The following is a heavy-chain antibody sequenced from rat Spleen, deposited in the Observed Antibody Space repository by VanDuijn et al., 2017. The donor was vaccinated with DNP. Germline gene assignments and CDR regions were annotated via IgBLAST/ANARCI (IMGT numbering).Heavy chain of an antibody. J-gene: IGHJ1*01. CDR2: ITYSGDT. V-gene: IGHV3-1*01. D-gene: IGHD4-3*01. CDR1: GYSITNNY. Sequence: EVQLQGSGPGLVKPSQSLSLTCSVTGYSITNNYWGWVRKFPGNKMEWVGHITYSGDTSYNPSLRSRISITRDTSKNQFFLHLNSVTTEDTATYYCARQNIVRDWFFDFWGPGTMVTVSS. CDR3: ARQNIVRDWFFDF.